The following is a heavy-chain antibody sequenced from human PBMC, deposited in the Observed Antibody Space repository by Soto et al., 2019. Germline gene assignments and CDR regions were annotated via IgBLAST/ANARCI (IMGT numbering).Heavy chain of an antibody. D-gene: IGHD4-17*01. CDR2: IYYSGST. J-gene: IGHJ4*02. V-gene: IGHV4-59*08. CDR1: GGSISSYY. CDR3: ARQPGGEYGDYRLDIAERYYFDY. Sequence: SETLSLTCTVSGGSISSYYWSWIRQPPGKGLEWIGYIYYSGSTNYNPSLKSRVTISVDTSKNQFSLKLSSVTAADTAVYYCARQPGGEYGDYRLDIAERYYFDYWGQGTLVTVSS.